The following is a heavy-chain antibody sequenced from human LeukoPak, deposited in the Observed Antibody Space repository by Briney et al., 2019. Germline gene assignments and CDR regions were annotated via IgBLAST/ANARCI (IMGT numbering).Heavy chain of an antibody. CDR3: GSDRYSSNCYY. CDR1: GGSFGGSLSGYY. CDR2: IIHGGSS. J-gene: IGHJ4*02. D-gene: IGHD6-13*01. V-gene: IGHV4-34*12. Sequence: SETLSLTCAIHGGSFGGSLSGYYWSWVRQSPGKGLEWIGEIIHGGSSNYNPSFKSRVTMSLDPSTNQFSLNLASVTAADTAVYYCGSDRYSSNCYYWGQGTLVTVSS.